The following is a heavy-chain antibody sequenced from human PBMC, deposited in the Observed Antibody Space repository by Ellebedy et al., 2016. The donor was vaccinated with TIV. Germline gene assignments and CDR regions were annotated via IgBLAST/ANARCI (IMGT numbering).Heavy chain of an antibody. CDR2: INPNSGGT. J-gene: IGHJ3*02. V-gene: IGHV1-2*02. Sequence: ASVKVSXXASGYTFTSYGISWVRQAPGQGLEWMGWINPNSGGTNYAQKFQGRVTMTRDTSISTAYMELSRLRSDDTAVYYCARDRVDPGRWAFDIWGQGTMVTVSS. D-gene: IGHD4-23*01. CDR1: GYTFTSYG. CDR3: ARDRVDPGRWAFDI.